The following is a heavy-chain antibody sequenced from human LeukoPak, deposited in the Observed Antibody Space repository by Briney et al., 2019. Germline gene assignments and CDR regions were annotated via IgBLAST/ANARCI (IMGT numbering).Heavy chain of an antibody. CDR2: MNPNSGNT. CDR1: GYTFTSYD. CDR3: ARDGRYSGSLDPDAFDI. Sequence: ASVKVSCKASGYTFTSYDINWVRQATGQGLEWMGWMNPNSGNTGYAQKFQGRVTMTRNTSISTAYMELSSLRSDDTAVYYCARDGRYSGSLDPDAFDIWGQGTMVTVSS. D-gene: IGHD1-26*01. J-gene: IGHJ3*02. V-gene: IGHV1-8*01.